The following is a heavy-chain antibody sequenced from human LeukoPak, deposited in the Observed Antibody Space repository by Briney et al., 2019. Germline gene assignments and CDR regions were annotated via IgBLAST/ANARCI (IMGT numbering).Heavy chain of an antibody. Sequence: ASVNVSRKASVYTFTSYDINWVRQATGQGLEWMGWINPNSGNTGYAQKFQGRVTMTRDTSISTAYTELSRLRSDDTAVYYCARGGGHHITIIQLVTPRHYYYMDVWGKGTTVTVSS. CDR3: ARGGGHHITIIQLVTPRHYYYMDV. J-gene: IGHJ6*03. CDR1: VYTFTSYD. V-gene: IGHV1-8*01. D-gene: IGHD3-3*01. CDR2: INPNSGNT.